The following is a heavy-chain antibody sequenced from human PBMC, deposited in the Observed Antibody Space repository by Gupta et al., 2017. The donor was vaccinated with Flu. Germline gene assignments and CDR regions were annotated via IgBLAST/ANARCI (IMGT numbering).Heavy chain of an antibody. CDR3: ARGGALGIDYDFWSGYRRWWFDP. J-gene: IGHJ5*02. CDR1: GGSISSGGYY. D-gene: IGHD3-3*01. V-gene: IGHV4-31*03. Sequence: QVQLQESGPGLVKPSQTLSLTCTVSGGSISSGGYYWSWIRQHPGKGLEWIGYIYYSGRTYYNPSLKSRVTISVDTSKNQFSLKLSSVTAADTAVYYCARGGALGIDYDFWSGYRRWWFDPWGQGTLVTVSS. CDR2: IYYSGRT.